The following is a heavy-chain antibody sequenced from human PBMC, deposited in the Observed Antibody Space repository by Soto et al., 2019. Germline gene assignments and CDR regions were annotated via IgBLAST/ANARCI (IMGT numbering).Heavy chain of an antibody. Sequence: EVQLLESGGGLVQPGASLRLSCTASGFTFIDYAMSWVRQAPGKRLEWVSLISGGGGTTQYADSVKGRFTISRDNSKNTVYLQMNSLRVEDTAVYFCAKALSHDSPFDYWGQGTLVTVSS. CDR3: AKALSHDSPFDY. V-gene: IGHV3-23*01. CDR2: ISGGGGTT. J-gene: IGHJ4*02. D-gene: IGHD1-1*01. CDR1: GFTFIDYA.